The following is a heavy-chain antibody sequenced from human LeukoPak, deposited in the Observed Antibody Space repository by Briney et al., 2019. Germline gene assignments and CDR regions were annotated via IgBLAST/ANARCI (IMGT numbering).Heavy chain of an antibody. CDR1: GYTFTSYG. J-gene: IGHJ6*02. D-gene: IGHD3-9*01. CDR2: ISANNGNT. Sequence: ASVKVSCKASGYTFTSYGIRWVRQAPGQGLEWMGWISANNGNTNYAQKLQGRVTMTTDTSTSTAYMELRSLRSDDTAVYYCARSRTLVTDYCGMDVWGQGTTVTVSS. V-gene: IGHV1-18*01. CDR3: ARSRTLVTDYCGMDV.